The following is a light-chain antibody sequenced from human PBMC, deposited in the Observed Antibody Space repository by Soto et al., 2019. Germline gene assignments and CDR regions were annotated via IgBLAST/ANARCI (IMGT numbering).Light chain of an antibody. CDR2: DAS. Sequence: EIVLTQSPATLSLSPGERATLSCRASHSVSSYFAWFQQKPDQAPRLLIYDASNRATGIPDRFGGAGSGTDFTLTISSLEPEDFAIYYCQQRSTWPWTFGQGTKVEI. CDR1: HSVSSY. J-gene: IGKJ1*01. CDR3: QQRSTWPWT. V-gene: IGKV3-11*01.